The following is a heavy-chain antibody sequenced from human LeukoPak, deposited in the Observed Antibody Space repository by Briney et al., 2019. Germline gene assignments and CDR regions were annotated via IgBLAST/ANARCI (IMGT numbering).Heavy chain of an antibody. J-gene: IGHJ5*02. Sequence: GGSLRLSCTASGFTFGDYAMSWFRQAPGKGLEWVGFIRSKAYGGTTEYAASVKGRFTISRDDSKSIAYLQMNSLKTEDTAVHYCTRVGPVAEIRYFDWLSPGDWFDPWGQGTLVTVSS. CDR3: TRVGPVAEIRYFDWLSPGDWFDP. D-gene: IGHD3-9*01. CDR2: IRSKAYGGTT. V-gene: IGHV3-49*03. CDR1: GFTFGDYA.